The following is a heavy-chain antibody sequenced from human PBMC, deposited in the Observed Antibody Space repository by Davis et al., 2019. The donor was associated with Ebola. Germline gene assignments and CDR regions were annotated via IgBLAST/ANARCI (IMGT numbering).Heavy chain of an antibody. D-gene: IGHD3-10*01. CDR3: ARDTYYYGSGSLLTDYFDY. Sequence: AASVKVSCKASGYTFTSYGISWVRQAPGQGVEWRGWISAYNGNTNYAQKLQGRVTMTTDTSTSTAYMELRSLRSDDTAVYYCARDTYYYGSGSLLTDYFDYWGQGTLVTVSS. J-gene: IGHJ4*02. CDR2: ISAYNGNT. CDR1: GYTFTSYG. V-gene: IGHV1-18*01.